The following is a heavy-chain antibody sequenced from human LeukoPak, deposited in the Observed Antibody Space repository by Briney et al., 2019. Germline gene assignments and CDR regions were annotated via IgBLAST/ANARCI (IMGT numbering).Heavy chain of an antibody. CDR1: GFSFSSHG. Sequence: PGRSLRLSCAASGFSFSSHGMSWVRQAPGKGLEWVSGILGGAGSTYYADSVKGRFTISRDNSKNTLYLQMNSLRAEDTAVYYCAHGSMYQLDYWGQGTLVTVSS. V-gene: IGHV3-23*01. CDR2: ILGGAGST. CDR3: AHGSMYQLDY. J-gene: IGHJ4*02. D-gene: IGHD2-2*01.